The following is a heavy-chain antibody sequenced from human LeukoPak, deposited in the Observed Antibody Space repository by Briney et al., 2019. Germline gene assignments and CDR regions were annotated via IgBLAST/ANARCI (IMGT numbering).Heavy chain of an antibody. D-gene: IGHD3-3*01. Sequence: SETLSLTCAVYGGSFSGYYWSWIRQPPEKGLEWIGEINHSGSTNYNPSLKSRVTISVDTSKNQFSLKLSSVTAANTAVYYCARGGVGAIFGVVILNWFDPWGQGTPVTVSS. J-gene: IGHJ5*02. CDR3: ARGGVGAIFGVVILNWFDP. CDR1: GGSFSGYY. V-gene: IGHV4-34*01. CDR2: INHSGST.